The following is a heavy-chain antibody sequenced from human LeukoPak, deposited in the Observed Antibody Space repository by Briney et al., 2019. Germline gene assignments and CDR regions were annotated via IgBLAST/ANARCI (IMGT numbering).Heavy chain of an antibody. CDR1: GGSISSHY. CDR3: ARGQRVPLVPRNYYYYMDV. D-gene: IGHD3-10*01. J-gene: IGHJ6*03. CDR2: IYTSGST. Sequence: SETLSLTCTVSGGSISSHYWSWIRQPAGKGLEWIGRIYTSGSTNYNPSLKSRVTMSVDTSKNQFSLKLSSVTAADTAVYYCARGQRVPLVPRNYYYYMDVWGKGTTVTVSS. V-gene: IGHV4-4*07.